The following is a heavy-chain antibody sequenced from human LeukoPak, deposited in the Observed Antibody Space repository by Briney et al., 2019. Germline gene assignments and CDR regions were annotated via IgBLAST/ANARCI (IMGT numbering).Heavy chain of an antibody. CDR3: ARNGYYSADY. J-gene: IGHJ4*02. V-gene: IGHV4-34*01. CDR1: GGSFSGYY. Sequence: SETLSLTCAVYGGSFSGYYWSWIRQPPGKGLEWIGEINHSGSTNYNPSLKSRVTISVDKSKNQFSLMLTSVTAADTAVYYCARNGYYSADYWGQGTLVTVSS. CDR2: INHSGST. D-gene: IGHD4-17*01.